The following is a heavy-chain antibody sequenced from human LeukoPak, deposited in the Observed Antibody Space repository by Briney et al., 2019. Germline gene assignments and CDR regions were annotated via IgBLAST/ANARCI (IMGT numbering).Heavy chain of an antibody. CDR2: INPNSGGT. V-gene: IGHV1-2*02. Sequence: ASVKVSCKASGYTFTSYGISWVRQAPGQGLEWMGWINPNSGGTNYAQKFQGRVTMTRDTSISTAYMELSRLRSDDTAVYYCAREIYCSSTSCYASYFDYWGQGTLVTVSS. CDR1: GYTFTSYG. CDR3: AREIYCSSTSCYASYFDY. J-gene: IGHJ4*02. D-gene: IGHD2-2*01.